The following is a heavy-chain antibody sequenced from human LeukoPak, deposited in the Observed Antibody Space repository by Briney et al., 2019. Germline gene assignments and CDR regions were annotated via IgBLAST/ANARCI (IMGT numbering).Heavy chain of an antibody. V-gene: IGHV3-64*01. CDR2: ISSNGGST. D-gene: IGHD3-10*01. CDR1: GFTFSSYA. J-gene: IGHJ4*02. Sequence: GGSLRLSCAASGFTFSSYAMHWVRQAPGKGLEYVSAISSNGGSTYYANSVKSRFTISRDNSKNTLYLQMGSLRAEDMAVYYCARGEGIVFTMVRGGVDYWGQGTLVTVSS. CDR3: ARGEGIVFTMVRGGVDY.